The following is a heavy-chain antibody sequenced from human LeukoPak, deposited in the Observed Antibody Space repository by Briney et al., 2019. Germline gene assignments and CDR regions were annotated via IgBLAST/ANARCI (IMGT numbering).Heavy chain of an antibody. D-gene: IGHD3-10*01. V-gene: IGHV3-23*01. CDR1: GFAFTDYA. CDR3: AKDGPLYGSGSYYD. J-gene: IGHJ4*02. Sequence: GGSLRLSCAASGFAFTDYAISWVRQAPGKGLEWVSAISGSGGSTYYADSVKGRFTISRDNSKNTLYLQMNSLRAEDTAVYYCAKDGPLYGSGSYYDWGQGTLVTVSS. CDR2: ISGSGGST.